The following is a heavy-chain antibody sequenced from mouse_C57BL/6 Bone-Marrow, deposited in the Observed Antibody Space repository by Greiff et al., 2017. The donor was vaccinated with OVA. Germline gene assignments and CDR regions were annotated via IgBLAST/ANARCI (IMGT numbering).Heavy chain of an antibody. CDR1: GFTFSDAW. D-gene: IGHD1-1*01. CDR2: IRNKANNHAT. CDR3: TRGIYYGSSYEVAY. J-gene: IGHJ3*01. V-gene: IGHV6-6*01. Sequence: EVKVVESGGGLVQPGGSMKLSCAASGFTFSDAWMDWVRQSPEKGLEWVAEIRNKANNHATYYAESVKGRFTISRDDSKSSVYLQMNSLRAEDTGIYYCTRGIYYGSSYEVAYWGQGTLVTVSA.